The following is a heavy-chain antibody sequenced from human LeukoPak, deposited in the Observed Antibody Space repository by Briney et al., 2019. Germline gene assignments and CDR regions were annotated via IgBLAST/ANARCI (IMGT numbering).Heavy chain of an antibody. CDR2: IKQDGSEK. CDR3: ARDPGYCSGGSCQYYYYYYMDV. CDR1: GFTFSSRDW. D-gene: IGHD2-15*01. J-gene: IGHJ6*03. V-gene: IGHV3-7*01. Sequence: GGSLRLSCVASGFTFSSRDWMTWVRQAPGKGLEWVANIKQDGSEKNYVDSVKGRFTISRDNAENSLYLQMNSLRAEDTAVYYCARDPGYCSGGSCQYYYYYYMDVWGKGTTVTVSS.